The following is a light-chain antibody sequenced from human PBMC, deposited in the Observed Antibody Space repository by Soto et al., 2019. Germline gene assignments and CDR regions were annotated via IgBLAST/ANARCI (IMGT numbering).Light chain of an antibody. CDR2: VAS. CDR1: QTVSGN. V-gene: IGKV1-39*01. Sequence: DVQLTQSPSSLSASVGDRVTITCRTSQTVSGNLHWYQQKPGKAPNLLIYVASNLQDGVPSRFRGGGSGRDFTLTITSLQPVDFATYYCQQSYGASFTFGPGTRVDI. J-gene: IGKJ3*01. CDR3: QQSYGASFT.